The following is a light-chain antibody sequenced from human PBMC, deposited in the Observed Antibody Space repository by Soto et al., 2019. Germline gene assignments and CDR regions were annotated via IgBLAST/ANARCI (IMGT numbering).Light chain of an antibody. CDR2: KAS. Sequence: DIQMTQSPSTLSASVGDRVTITCRASQSISSWLAWYQQKPGKAPKLLIYKASSLESGVPSRFSGSGSGTEFTLTISSLQPDDFETYYCQQYNSYPITFGQCTRLEIK. CDR1: QSISSW. CDR3: QQYNSYPIT. V-gene: IGKV1-5*03. J-gene: IGKJ5*01.